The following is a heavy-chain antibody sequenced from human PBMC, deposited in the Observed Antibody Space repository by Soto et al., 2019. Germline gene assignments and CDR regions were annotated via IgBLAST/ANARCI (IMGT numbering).Heavy chain of an antibody. Sequence: SVKVSCKASGGTFSSYAISCVRQAPGQGLEWMGGIIPIFGTANYAQKFQGRVTITADESTSTAYMELSSLRSEDTAVYYCARRRDYYYGSGSYLTAYYGMDVWGQGTTVTVSS. CDR1: GGTFSSYA. D-gene: IGHD3-10*01. CDR2: IIPIFGTA. J-gene: IGHJ6*02. CDR3: ARRRDYYYGSGSYLTAYYGMDV. V-gene: IGHV1-69*13.